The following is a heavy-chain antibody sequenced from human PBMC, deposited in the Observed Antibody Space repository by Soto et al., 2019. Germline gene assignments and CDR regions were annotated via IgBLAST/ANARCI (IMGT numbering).Heavy chain of an antibody. V-gene: IGHV4-30-2*01. Sequence: QLQLQESGSGLVKPSQTLSLTCAVSGDSISNGGYSWNWIRQPPGKGLEWIGYIYHSGGTDYNPSLNGRVTITVDSSNSQFSLKLSSVTAADTAVYYCARDSRSGYYLEFWGQGTLVTVSS. CDR1: GDSISNGGYS. CDR3: ARDSRSGYYLEF. CDR2: IYHSGGT. J-gene: IGHJ4*02. D-gene: IGHD3-22*01.